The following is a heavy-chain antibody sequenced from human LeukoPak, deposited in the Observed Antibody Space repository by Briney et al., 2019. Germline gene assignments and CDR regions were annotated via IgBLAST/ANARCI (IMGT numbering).Heavy chain of an antibody. D-gene: IGHD5-12*01. V-gene: IGHV4-4*02. CDR2: IFHSGMT. CDR3: ARDRSGYSINFDY. Sequence: SGTLSLTCGVSGASISISNWWSWVRQPPGKGLEWIGEIFHSGMTNYNPSLKSRVTISLDKSKNQFSLNLSSVTAADTAVYFCARDRSGYSINFDYWGQGTLVTVSS. CDR1: GASISISNW. J-gene: IGHJ4*02.